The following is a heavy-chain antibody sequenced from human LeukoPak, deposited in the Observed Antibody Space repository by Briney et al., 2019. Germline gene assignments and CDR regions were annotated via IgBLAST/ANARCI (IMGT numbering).Heavy chain of an antibody. V-gene: IGHV1-3*01. CDR3: ARADRYYDILTGYYPDY. D-gene: IGHD3-9*01. J-gene: IGHJ4*02. Sequence: ASVKVSCKASGYTFTSYAMHWVRQAPGQRLEWMGWINAGNGNTKYSQKFQGRVTITRDTSASTAYMELSSLRSEDTAVYYCARADRYYDILTGYYPDYWGQGTLVTVSS. CDR1: GYTFTSYA. CDR2: INAGNGNT.